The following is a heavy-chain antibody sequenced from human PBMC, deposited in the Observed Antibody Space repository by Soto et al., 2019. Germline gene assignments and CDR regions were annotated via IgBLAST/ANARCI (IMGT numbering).Heavy chain of an antibody. CDR1: GASISGFY. J-gene: IGHJ5*02. V-gene: IGHV4-4*07. CDR3: VRDGTKTLRDWFDP. Sequence: SETRSLTCTVSGASISGFYWSWIRKSAGKGLEWIGRIYATGTTDYNPSLKSRVMMSVDTSKKQFSLKLRSVTAADTAVYYCVRDGTKTLRDWFDPWGQGISVTVSS. CDR2: IYATGTT. D-gene: IGHD1-1*01.